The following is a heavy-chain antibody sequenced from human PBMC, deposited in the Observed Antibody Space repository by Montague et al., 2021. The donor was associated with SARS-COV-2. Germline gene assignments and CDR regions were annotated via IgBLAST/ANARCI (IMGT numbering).Heavy chain of an antibody. Sequence: SETLSLTCAVAGGSFSFYYWNWIRQPPGKGLEWIGEINHRGSTNNNSSLKTRVTISIDTSKNQFSLKLSSVTAADTAVYYCARGRERCAVHGVFDYWGQGTLVTVSS. V-gene: IGHV4-34*01. D-gene: IGHD3-10*01. CDR2: INHRGST. J-gene: IGHJ4*02. CDR1: GGSFSFYY. CDR3: ARGRERCAVHGVFDY.